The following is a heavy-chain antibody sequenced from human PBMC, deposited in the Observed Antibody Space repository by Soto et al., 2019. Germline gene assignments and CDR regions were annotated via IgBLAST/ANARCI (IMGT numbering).Heavy chain of an antibody. CDR1: VGAFISYA. CDR2: ITPIFGTA. D-gene: IGHD5-12*01. CDR3: ATEAGIVATMEPLNYGMAV. V-gene: IGHV1-69*01. Sequence: SVTASCKASVGAFISYAISWVRQAPGQGLEWMGGITPIFGTANYAQKFQGRVTITADESTSTAYMELSSLRSEDTAVYYCATEAGIVATMEPLNYGMAVWGQGTTVTVSS. J-gene: IGHJ6*02.